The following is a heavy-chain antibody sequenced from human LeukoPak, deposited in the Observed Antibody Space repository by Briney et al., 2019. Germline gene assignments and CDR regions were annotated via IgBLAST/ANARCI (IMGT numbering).Heavy chain of an antibody. CDR1: GFSYSDYY. D-gene: IGHD3-22*01. J-gene: IGHJ4*02. V-gene: IGHV3-11*01. Sequence: GGSLRLSCAASGFSYSDYYMSWIREAPGRGLEWVSYISSSGNNIHYADSVKGRFTISRDKAKNSLYLQMNSLRAEDTAVYYCARDQYYYDSSAPPLYWGQGTLVTVSS. CDR2: ISSSGNNI. CDR3: ARDQYYYDSSAPPLY.